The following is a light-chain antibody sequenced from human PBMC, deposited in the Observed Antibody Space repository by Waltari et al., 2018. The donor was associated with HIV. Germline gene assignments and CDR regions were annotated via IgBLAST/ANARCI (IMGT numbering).Light chain of an antibody. V-gene: IGKV4-1*01. Sequence: DIVMTQSPDSLAVSLGERATINCRSSQSVLHSSNERNYIAWYQQKPGQPPKLLIYRASTRESGVPDRFSGSGSGTDFTLTISSLQAEDVALYYCQQYYSSPLTFGGGTKVELK. CDR2: RAS. J-gene: IGKJ4*01. CDR3: QQYYSSPLT. CDR1: QSVLHSSNERNY.